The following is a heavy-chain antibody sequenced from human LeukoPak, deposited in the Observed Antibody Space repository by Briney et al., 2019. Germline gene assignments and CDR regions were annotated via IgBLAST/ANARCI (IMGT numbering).Heavy chain of an antibody. V-gene: IGHV1-69*13. CDR2: IIPIFGTA. D-gene: IGHD5-24*01. CDR3: ATKSYRRDGYKGEGAFDI. Sequence: GASVKVSCKASGGTFSSYAISWVRQAPGQGLEWMGGIIPIFGTANYAQKFQGRVTITADESTSTAYMELSSLRSEDTAVYYCATKSYRRDGYKGEGAFDIWGQGTMVTVSS. CDR1: GGTFSSYA. J-gene: IGHJ3*02.